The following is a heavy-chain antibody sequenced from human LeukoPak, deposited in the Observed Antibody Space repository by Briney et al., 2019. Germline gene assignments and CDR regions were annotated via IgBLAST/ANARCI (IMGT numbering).Heavy chain of an antibody. Sequence: ASVKVSCKASGYTFTGYYIHWVRQAPGQGLEWMGWINPNSGGTNYAQKFQGGVTMTRDTSISTAYMELSRLRSDDTAVYYCARERDEYYYDSSGYLYGYWGQGTLVTVSS. J-gene: IGHJ4*02. V-gene: IGHV1-2*02. CDR1: GYTFTGYY. CDR2: INPNSGGT. CDR3: ARERDEYYYDSSGYLYGY. D-gene: IGHD3-22*01.